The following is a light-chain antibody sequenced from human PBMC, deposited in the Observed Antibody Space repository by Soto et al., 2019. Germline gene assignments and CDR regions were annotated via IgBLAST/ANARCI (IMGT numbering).Light chain of an antibody. CDR1: SSDVGGYNY. CDR2: DVT. CDR3: CSYAGTYTWV. V-gene: IGLV2-11*01. J-gene: IGLJ3*02. Sequence: QSVLTQPRSVSGSPGQSVTISCTGTSSDVGGYNYVSWYQHHPGKAPKVMIYDVTNRPSGVPDRFSGSKSGNTASLTISGLQAEDEADYYCCSYAGTYTWVFGGGTKLTVL.